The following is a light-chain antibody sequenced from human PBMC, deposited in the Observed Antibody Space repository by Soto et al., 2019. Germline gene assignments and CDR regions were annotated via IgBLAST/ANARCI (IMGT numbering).Light chain of an antibody. CDR1: SSNIGAGYD. V-gene: IGLV1-40*01. J-gene: IGLJ1*01. Sequence: QSALTQPPSVSGAPGQRVTISCTGSSSNIGAGYDVHWYQQLPGTAPKLLMYDNSNRPSGVPDRFSGAKSGTSASLAITGLQAEDEADYYCQSYDNSLIASYVFGTGTKVTVL. CDR3: QSYDNSLIASYV. CDR2: DNS.